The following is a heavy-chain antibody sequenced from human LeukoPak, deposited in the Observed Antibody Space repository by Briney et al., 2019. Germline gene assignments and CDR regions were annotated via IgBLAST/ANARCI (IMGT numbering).Heavy chain of an antibody. J-gene: IGHJ4*02. V-gene: IGHV3-23*01. CDR1: GFIFSGYA. CDR2: ISGSGGST. D-gene: IGHD2-8*01. CDR3: AKDRSCTNDVCHGDFDY. Sequence: GGSLRLSCAASGFIFSGYAMSWVRQAPGKELEWVSTISGSGGSTYYAASVKGRFTISRDNSKNTVYLQMNSLRAEDTAVYYCAKDRSCTNDVCHGDFDYWGQGTLVTVSS.